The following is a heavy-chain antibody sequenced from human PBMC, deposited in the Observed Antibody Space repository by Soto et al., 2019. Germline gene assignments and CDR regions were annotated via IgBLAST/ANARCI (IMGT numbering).Heavy chain of an antibody. D-gene: IGHD3-10*01. CDR3: ASQNYRSGSYYYYYGMDV. Sequence: SETLSLTCTVSGGSISSSSYYWGWIRQPPGKGLEWIGIIYYSGSTYYNPSLKSRVTISADTSKNQFSLKLSSVTAADTSVYSCASQNYRSGSYYYYYGMDVWGQGTTVTVSS. V-gene: IGHV4-39*01. J-gene: IGHJ6*02. CDR1: GGSISSSSYY. CDR2: IYYSGST.